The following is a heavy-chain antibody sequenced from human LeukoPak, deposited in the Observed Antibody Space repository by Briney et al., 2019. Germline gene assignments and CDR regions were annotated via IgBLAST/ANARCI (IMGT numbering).Heavy chain of an antibody. D-gene: IGHD2-2*02. CDR2: INPNSGGT. J-gene: IGHJ3*02. CDR1: GYTFTGYY. CDR3: ARMDIVVVPAAIWSSGVDAFDI. V-gene: IGHV1-2*02. Sequence: GASVKVSCKASGYTFTGYYMHWVRQAPGQGLEWMGWINPNSGGTNYAQKFQGRVTMTRDTSISTAYMELSRLRSDDTAVYYCARMDIVVVPAAIWSSGVDAFDIWGQGTMVTVSS.